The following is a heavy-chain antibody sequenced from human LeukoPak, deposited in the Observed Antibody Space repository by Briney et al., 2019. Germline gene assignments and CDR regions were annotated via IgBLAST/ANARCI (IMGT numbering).Heavy chain of an antibody. CDR2: ISCGGGSK. J-gene: IGHJ4*03. CDR3: AKMVGIVVVPSAFDY. Sequence: GGSLRLSCAASGFTFSSYAMSWVRQAPGKGLEWVSAISCGGGSKYYADSVKGRFTISRDNSKNTLYLQMNSLRAEDTAVYYCAKMVGIVVVPSAFDYCGHGTLVTVSS. D-gene: IGHD2-2*01. V-gene: IGHV3-23*01. CDR1: GFTFSSYA.